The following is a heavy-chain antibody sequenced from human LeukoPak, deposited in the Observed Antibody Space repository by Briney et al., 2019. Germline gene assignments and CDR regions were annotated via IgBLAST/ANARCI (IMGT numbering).Heavy chain of an antibody. J-gene: IGHJ4*02. D-gene: IGHD6-25*01. CDR3: ARHSSGIDF. V-gene: IGHV4-34*01. CDR1: GGSFSGYY. CDR2: INHSGST. Sequence: SETLSLTCAVYGGSFSGYYWSWIRQPPGKGLEWIGEINHSGSTNYNPSLKSRVTISVDTSKNQFSLKLSSVTAADTAVYYCARHSSGIDFWGQETLVTVSS.